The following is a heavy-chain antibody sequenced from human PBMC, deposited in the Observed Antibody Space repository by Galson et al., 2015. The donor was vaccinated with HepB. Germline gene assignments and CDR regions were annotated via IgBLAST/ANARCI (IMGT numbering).Heavy chain of an antibody. Sequence: SVKVSCKASGYTFTGDYMHWVRQAPGQGLEWMGWINPNSGGTNYAQKFQGRVTMTRDTSISTAYMELSRLRSDDTAVFYCARSPYQPLLNYYFDYWGQGTLITVSS. J-gene: IGHJ4*02. V-gene: IGHV1-2*02. CDR3: ARSPYQPLLNYYFDY. D-gene: IGHD2-2*01. CDR2: INPNSGGT. CDR1: GYTFTGDY.